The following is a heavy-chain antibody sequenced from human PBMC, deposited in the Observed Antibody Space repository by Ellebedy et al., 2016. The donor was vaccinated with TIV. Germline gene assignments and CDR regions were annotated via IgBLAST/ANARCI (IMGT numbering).Heavy chain of an antibody. CDR1: GFTFSRDW. D-gene: IGHD3-10*02. Sequence: GESLKISCAASGFTFSRDWMHWVRQAPGKGLVWLSRIFRDGSIITYVDSVKGRFTISRDNAKNTLSLQMNSLRAEDTAVYYCSRDLLGPGNLGYFDYWGQGTLVTVSS. J-gene: IGHJ4*02. CDR3: SRDLLGPGNLGYFDY. CDR2: IFRDGSII. V-gene: IGHV3-74*01.